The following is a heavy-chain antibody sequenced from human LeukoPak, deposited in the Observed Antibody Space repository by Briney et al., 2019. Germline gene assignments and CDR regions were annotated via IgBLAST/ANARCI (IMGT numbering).Heavy chain of an antibody. CDR2: IRYDGSNK. Sequence: SGGSPRLSCAASGFTFSSYGMHWVRQAPGKGLEWVAFIRYDGSNKYYADSVKGRFTISRDNSKNTLYLQMNSLRAEDTAVYYCAKDLSGFHDAFDIWGQGTMVTGSS. J-gene: IGHJ3*02. CDR1: GFTFSSYG. V-gene: IGHV3-30*02. CDR3: AKDLSGFHDAFDI. D-gene: IGHD6-19*01.